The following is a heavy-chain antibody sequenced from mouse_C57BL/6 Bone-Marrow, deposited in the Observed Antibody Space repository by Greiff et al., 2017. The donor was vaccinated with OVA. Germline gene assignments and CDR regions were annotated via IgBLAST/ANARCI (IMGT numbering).Heavy chain of an antibody. CDR3: ARAYDYGYAMDY. CDR1: GFTFSDYG. CDR2: ISSGSSTI. J-gene: IGHJ4*01. D-gene: IGHD2-4*01. Sequence: EVQLVESGGGLVKPGGSLKLSCAASGFTFSDYGMHWVRQAPEKGLEWVAYISSGSSTIYYADTVKGRFTISRDNAKNTLFLQLTSLRSEDTAMYYCARAYDYGYAMDYWGQGTSVTVSS. V-gene: IGHV5-17*01.